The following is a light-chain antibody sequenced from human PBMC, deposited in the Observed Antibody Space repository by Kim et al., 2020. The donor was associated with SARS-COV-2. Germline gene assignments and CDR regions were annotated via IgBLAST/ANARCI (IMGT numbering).Light chain of an antibody. CDR2: SIS. J-gene: IGLJ3*02. CDR1: SSNIGADYD. CDR3: QSYDSSLSGWV. V-gene: IGLV1-40*01. Sequence: QSVTIYCTGSSSNIGADYDVHWYQYLPGTVPKLLIYSISNRPSGVPDRFSAAKSGTSASLAITGLQAEDEADYYCQSYDSSLSGWVFGGGTRLTV.